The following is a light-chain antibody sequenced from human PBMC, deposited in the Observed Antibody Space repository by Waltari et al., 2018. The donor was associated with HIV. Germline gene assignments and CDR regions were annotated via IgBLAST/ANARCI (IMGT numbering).Light chain of an antibody. CDR1: SGSVSSAYY. V-gene: IGLV8-61*01. CDR2: NPD. J-gene: IGLJ3*02. Sequence: QTVVTQEPSFSVSPGGTITLTCGLSSGSVSSAYYPSWYQQTTGQPPPTLIYNPDSRSSGVPDLFSGSIVGNKAALTITGAQSEDESDYYCLLYMASGRVFGGGTRLTVL. CDR3: LLYMASGRV.